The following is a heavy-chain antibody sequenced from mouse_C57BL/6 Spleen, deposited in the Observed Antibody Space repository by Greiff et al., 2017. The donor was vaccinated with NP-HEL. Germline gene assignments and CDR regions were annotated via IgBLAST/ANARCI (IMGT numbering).Heavy chain of an antibody. CDR1: GFTFSSYG. CDR3: ARRPEDY. V-gene: IGHV5-6*02. J-gene: IGHJ4*01. Sequence: EVKLMESGGDLVKPGGSLKLSCAASGFTFSSYGMSWVRQTPDKRLEWVATISSGGSYTYYPDSVKGRFTISRDNAKNTLYLQMSSLKSEDTAMYYCARRPEDYWGQGTSVTVSS. CDR2: ISSGGSYT.